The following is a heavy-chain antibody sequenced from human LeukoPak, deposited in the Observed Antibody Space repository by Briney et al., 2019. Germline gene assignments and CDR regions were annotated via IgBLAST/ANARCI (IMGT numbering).Heavy chain of an antibody. CDR3: ARGRRTIQYYYDSSGYPIAV. D-gene: IGHD3-22*01. Sequence: SETLSLTCTVSGGSISSSSYYWGWIRQPPGKGLEWIGSIYYSGSTYYTPSLKSRVTISVDTSKNQFSLKLSSVTAADTAVYYCARGRRTIQYYYDSSGYPIAVWGQGTLVTVSS. CDR2: IYYSGST. CDR1: GGSISSSSYY. V-gene: IGHV4-39*07. J-gene: IGHJ4*02.